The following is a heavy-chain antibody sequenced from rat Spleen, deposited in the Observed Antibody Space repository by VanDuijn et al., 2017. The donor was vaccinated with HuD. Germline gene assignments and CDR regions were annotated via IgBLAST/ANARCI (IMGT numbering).Heavy chain of an antibody. CDR3: VMLYNDNGYWYFDF. CDR2: INARNTNT. CDR1: GFTFSNYD. Sequence: EVQLVESGGGLVQPGRSLKLSCVASGFTFSNYDMAWVRQAPTKGLEWVASINARNTNTYYRDSVMGRFTISRDDGESTLYLQMNSLRSEDTATYYCVMLYNDNGYWYFDFWGPGTMVTVSS. V-gene: IGHV5-25*01. D-gene: IGHD4-1*01. J-gene: IGHJ1*01.